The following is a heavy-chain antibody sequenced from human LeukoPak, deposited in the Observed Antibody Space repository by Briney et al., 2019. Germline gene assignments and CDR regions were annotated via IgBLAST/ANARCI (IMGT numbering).Heavy chain of an antibody. J-gene: IGHJ4*02. Sequence: GGSLRLSSAASGFTFSSYGMHWVRQAPGKGLEWVAVIWYDGSNKYYADSVKGRFTISRDNSKNTLYLQMNSLRAEDTAVYYCAKDLGYCGGDCYSFIDYWGQGTLVTVSS. CDR1: GFTFSSYG. CDR3: AKDLGYCGGDCYSFIDY. D-gene: IGHD2-21*02. CDR2: IWYDGSNK. V-gene: IGHV3-33*06.